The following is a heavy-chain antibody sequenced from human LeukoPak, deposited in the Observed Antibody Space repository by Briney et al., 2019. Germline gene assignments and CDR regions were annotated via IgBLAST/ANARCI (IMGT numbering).Heavy chain of an antibody. J-gene: IGHJ6*03. Sequence: SETLSLTCTVSGGSISNYYWNWIRQPAGTALEWIGRIYTSGTITYNPSLKSRVTMSVDTSKNQFSLKLSSVTAADTAVYYCARDNTGGYYYYYYMDVWGKGTTVTVSS. CDR3: ARDNTGGYYYYYYMDV. D-gene: IGHD2/OR15-2a*01. V-gene: IGHV4-4*07. CDR2: IYTSGTI. CDR1: GGSISNYY.